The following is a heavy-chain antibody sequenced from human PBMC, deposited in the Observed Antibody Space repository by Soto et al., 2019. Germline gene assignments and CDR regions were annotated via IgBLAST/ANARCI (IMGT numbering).Heavy chain of an antibody. Sequence: EVQLVESGGGLVQPGRSLRLSCAASGFTFDDYAMHWVRQATGKGLEWVSGISWNSGSIGYADSVKGRFTISRDNAKNYLYLQMNSLCAEYTAFYYCSKGSTDYCVYTTYYYYGMYVWGQGTTVTVFS. J-gene: IGHJ6*02. V-gene: IGHV3-9*01. D-gene: IGHD3-10*02. CDR2: ISWNSGSI. CDR3: SKGSTDYCVYTTYYYYGMYV. CDR1: GFTFDDYA.